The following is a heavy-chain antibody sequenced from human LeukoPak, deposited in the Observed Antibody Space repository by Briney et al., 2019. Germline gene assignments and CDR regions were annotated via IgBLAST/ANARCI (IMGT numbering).Heavy chain of an antibody. CDR2: INHSGST. V-gene: IGHV4-34*01. CDR1: GGSFSGYY. Sequence: PSETLSLTCAVYGGSFSGYYWSWTRQPPGKGLEWIGEINHSGSTNYNPSLKSRVTISVDTSKNQFSLKLSSVTAADTAVYYCASDAYDSSGYYYDEYFQHWGQGTLVTVSS. D-gene: IGHD3-22*01. CDR3: ASDAYDSSGYYYDEYFQH. J-gene: IGHJ1*01.